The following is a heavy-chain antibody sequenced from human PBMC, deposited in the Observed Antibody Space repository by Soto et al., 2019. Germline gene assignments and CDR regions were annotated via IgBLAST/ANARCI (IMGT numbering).Heavy chain of an antibody. CDR3: AMVDVYVTPSPQDV. V-gene: IGHV1-18*01. Sequence: QVQLVQSGAEVKNPGASVKVSCKASGYTFTRYGIGWARQAPGQGLEWMGWIHTYNGNTNYAQNVQGRVTLTTDTSTSTAYMELRSLRSNDTAIYYCAMVDVYVTPSPQDVW. CDR2: IHTYNGNT. J-gene: IGHJ6*01. D-gene: IGHD3-16*01. CDR1: GYTFTRYG.